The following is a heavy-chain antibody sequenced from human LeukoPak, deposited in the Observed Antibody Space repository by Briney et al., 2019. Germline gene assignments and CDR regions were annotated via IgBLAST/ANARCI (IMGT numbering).Heavy chain of an antibody. J-gene: IGHJ4*02. CDR2: IYSGGST. Sequence: GGSLRLSCAASGFTFSSYSMNWVRQAPGKGLEWVSVIYSGGSTYYADSVKGRFTISRDNSKNTLYLQMNSLRAEDTAVYYCARDLSRGVDYWGQGTLVTVSS. CDR1: GFTFSSYS. V-gene: IGHV3-66*01. D-gene: IGHD3-16*02. CDR3: ARDLSRGVDY.